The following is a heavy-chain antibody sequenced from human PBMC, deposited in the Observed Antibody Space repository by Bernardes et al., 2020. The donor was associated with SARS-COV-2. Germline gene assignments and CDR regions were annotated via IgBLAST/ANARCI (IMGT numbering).Heavy chain of an antibody. D-gene: IGHD2-2*02. CDR2: ISGGPTTST. Sequence: GGSLRLSCEASGFSFRDYAMTWVRQAPGKGLEWVSSISGGPTTSTFYAASVKGRFTISRDNSKNTLFLQMNSLRAEDTAVYYCAKGLWSIPRDYSYYVIDVWGQGTTVTVSS. J-gene: IGHJ6*02. CDR1: GFSFRDYA. V-gene: IGHV3-23*01. CDR3: AKGLWSIPRDYSYYVIDV.